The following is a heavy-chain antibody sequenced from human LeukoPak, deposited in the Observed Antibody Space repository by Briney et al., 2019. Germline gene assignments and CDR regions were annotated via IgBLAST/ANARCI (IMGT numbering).Heavy chain of an antibody. Sequence: GSLRLSCAVSGFTTQFTFSDFEMYWVRPAPRKGLGWVSYISSSGSTRYYADSVKGRFTISRDNAKNSLYLQMNSLRAEDTAVYYCATMTVASPFDYWGQGTLVTVSS. J-gene: IGHJ4*02. V-gene: IGHV3-48*03. CDR3: ATMTVASPFDY. CDR1: GFTTQFTFSDFE. D-gene: IGHD6-19*01. CDR2: ISSSGSTR.